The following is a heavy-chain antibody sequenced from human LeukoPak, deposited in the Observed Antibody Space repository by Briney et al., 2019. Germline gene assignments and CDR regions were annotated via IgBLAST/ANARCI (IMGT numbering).Heavy chain of an antibody. J-gene: IGHJ4*02. CDR1: GFTLSSYW. CDR2: INRDGSST. V-gene: IGHV3-74*01. CDR3: ATETAVSGGIFFDY. Sequence: PGGSLRLSCAASGFTLSSYWMHWVRQAPGKGLVWVSRINRDGSSTTYADSVKGRFTISRDNAKNTLYLQMNSLRADDAAVYYCATETAVSGGIFFDYWGQGTLVTVSS. D-gene: IGHD3-10*01.